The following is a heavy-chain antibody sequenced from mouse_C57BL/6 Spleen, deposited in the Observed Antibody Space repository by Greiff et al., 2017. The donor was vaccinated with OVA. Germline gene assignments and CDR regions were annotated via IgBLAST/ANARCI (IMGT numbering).Heavy chain of an antibody. J-gene: IGHJ2*01. D-gene: IGHD4-1*01. CDR3: ARWGTGTRGYFDY. Sequence: QVQLKESGPELVKPGASVKISCKASGYAFSSSWMNWVKQRPGKGLEWIGRIYPGDGDTNYNGKFKGKATLTADKSSSTADMQLSSLTSEDSAVYCCARWGTGTRGYFDYWGQGTTRTVSS. V-gene: IGHV1-82*01. CDR1: GYAFSSSW. CDR2: IYPGDGDT.